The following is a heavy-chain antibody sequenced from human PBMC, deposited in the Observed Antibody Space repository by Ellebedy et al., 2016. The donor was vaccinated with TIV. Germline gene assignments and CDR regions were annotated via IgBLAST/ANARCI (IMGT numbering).Heavy chain of an antibody. J-gene: IGHJ6*02. CDR3: ARDGGTYYDFWSGLVPPYYYGMDV. CDR1: GFTVSSNY. V-gene: IGHV3-66*01. CDR2: IYSGGST. Sequence: PGGSLRLSCAASGFTVSSNYMTWVRQAPGKGLEWVSVIYSGGSTYYADSVKGRFTIARDNSKTTVFLQMNSLRAEDTAVYYCARDGGTYYDFWSGLVPPYYYGMDVWGQGTTVTVSS. D-gene: IGHD3-3*01.